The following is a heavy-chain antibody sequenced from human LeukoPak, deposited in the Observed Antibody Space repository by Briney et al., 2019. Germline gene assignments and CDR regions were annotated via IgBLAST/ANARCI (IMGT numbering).Heavy chain of an antibody. CDR3: AKGRGFRVWDPWDN. CDR1: GFTLSNHA. V-gene: IGHV3-23*01. J-gene: IGHJ4*02. D-gene: IGHD3-16*01. CDR2: ISGSGAMT. Sequence: GGSLRLSCAASGFTLSNHAMIWVRQAPGKGLEWVSSISGSGAMTYYADSVKGRFTISRDNSKNTLFLEMNSLRVEDTAVYYCAKGRGFRVWDPWDNWGQGTLVTVSS.